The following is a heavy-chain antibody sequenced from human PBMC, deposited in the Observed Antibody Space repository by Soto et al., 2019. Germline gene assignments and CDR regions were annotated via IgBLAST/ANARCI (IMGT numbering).Heavy chain of an antibody. D-gene: IGHD2-2*01. V-gene: IGHV3-30*03. CDR1: GFTFSSYD. CDR3: AIDIQSSSNVCFDP. J-gene: IGHJ5*02. Sequence: QVQLVESGGGVVQPGRSLRLSCAASGFTFSSYDMSWVRQAPGKGLEWVAIISYDGSTKYYADSVKGRFTISRDTFKTTLYLQMNILRSEDTAVYDSAIDIQSSSNVCFDPWGQGTLVTVSS. CDR2: ISYDGSTK.